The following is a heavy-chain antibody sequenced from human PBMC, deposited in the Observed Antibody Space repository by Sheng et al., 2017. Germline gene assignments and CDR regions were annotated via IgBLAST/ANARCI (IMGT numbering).Heavy chain of an antibody. D-gene: IGHD2-15*01. J-gene: IGHJ6*02. CDR3: AKDQDIVVSRTYGMDV. V-gene: IGHV3-23*01. CDR1: GFTFSSYA. CDR2: ISGSGGST. Sequence: EVQLLESGGGLVQPGGSLRLSCEASGFTFSSYAMSWVRQAPGKGLEWVSAISGSGGSTYYADSVKGRFTVSRDNSRNTLYLQMNSLRAEDTALYYCAKDQDIVVSRTYGMDVWGQGTMVTVSS.